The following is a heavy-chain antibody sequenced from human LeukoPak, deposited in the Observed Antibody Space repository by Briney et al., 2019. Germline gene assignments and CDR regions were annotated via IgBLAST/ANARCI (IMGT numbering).Heavy chain of an antibody. CDR2: IYYSGST. D-gene: IGHD5-12*01. Sequence: SETLSLTCTVSGGSISSSSYYWGWIRQPPGKGLEWIGSIYYSGSTYYNPSLKSRVTIAVETSKNQFSLKLSSVTAADKAVYYCARPCRILDIVATIRARLGGNGFDIWGQGTMVTVSS. CDR3: ARPCRILDIVATIRARLGGNGFDI. V-gene: IGHV4-39*07. J-gene: IGHJ3*02. CDR1: GGSISSSSYY.